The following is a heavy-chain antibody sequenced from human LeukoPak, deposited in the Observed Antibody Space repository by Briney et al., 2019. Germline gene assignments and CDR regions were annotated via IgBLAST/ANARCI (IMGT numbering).Heavy chain of an antibody. V-gene: IGHV3-23*01. CDR2: VTGSGAGT. Sequence: PGGSLRLSCAASGFTFGTYGMNWVRQAPGKGLEWVSGVTGSGAGTYYADSVKGRFTISRDNSKNTLYLQMNSLRAEDTAVYYCAKKVLSTRDSLLGPFDYWGQGTLVTVSS. CDR3: AKKVLSTRDSLLGPFDY. CDR1: GFTFGTYG. D-gene: IGHD5/OR15-5a*01. J-gene: IGHJ4*02.